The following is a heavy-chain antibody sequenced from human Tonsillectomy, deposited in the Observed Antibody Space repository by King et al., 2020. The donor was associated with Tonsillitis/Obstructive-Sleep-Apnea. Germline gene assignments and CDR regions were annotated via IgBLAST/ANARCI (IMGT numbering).Heavy chain of an antibody. CDR3: ATTDYDLWGGYYPYYYKDV. CDR2: IIPIFGIA. Sequence: QLVQSGAEVKKPGSSVKVSCKASGGTFSSYAISWVRQAPGQGLEWMGGIIPIFGIANYAQKFQGRVTITADESTSTAYMELSSLRSEDTAVYYCATTDYDLWGGYYPYYYKDVWGKGTTVTVSS. J-gene: IGHJ6*03. V-gene: IGHV1-69*01. D-gene: IGHD3-3*01. CDR1: GGTFSSYA.